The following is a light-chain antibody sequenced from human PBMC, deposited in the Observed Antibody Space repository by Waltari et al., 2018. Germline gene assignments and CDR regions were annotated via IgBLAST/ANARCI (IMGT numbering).Light chain of an antibody. Sequence: EIVLTQSPVTLSWSPGERATLSCRASQSVGRYLAWYQQKPGQAPRLLIYDASSKATGIPERFSGGGSGTDFSLTISRLEPEDFAAYHCQHYVSLPVTFGQGTKVEIK. J-gene: IGKJ1*01. CDR3: QHYVSLPVT. CDR2: DAS. V-gene: IGKV3-20*01. CDR1: QSVGRY.